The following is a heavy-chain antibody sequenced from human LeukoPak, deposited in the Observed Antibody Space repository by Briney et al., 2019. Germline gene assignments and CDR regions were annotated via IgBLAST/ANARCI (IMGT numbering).Heavy chain of an antibody. CDR1: GYTFTSYG. CDR3: ARAQYGSGSYFGYYYYGMDV. V-gene: IGHV1-18*01. CDR2: ISAYNGNT. Sequence: ASVKVSCKASGYTFTSYGISWVRQAPGQGLEWMGWISAYNGNTNYAQKLQGRVTMTTDTSTSTAYMELWSLRSDDTAVYYCARAQYGSGSYFGYYYYGMDVWGQGTTVTVSS. J-gene: IGHJ6*02. D-gene: IGHD3-10*01.